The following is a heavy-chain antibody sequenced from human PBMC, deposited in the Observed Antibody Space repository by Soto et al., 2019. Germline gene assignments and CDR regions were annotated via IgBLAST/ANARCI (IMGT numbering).Heavy chain of an antibody. D-gene: IGHD6-13*01. V-gene: IGHV4-34*01. CDR2: INHSGST. Sequence: SETLSLTCTVSGGSISSYYWSWIRQPPGKGLEWIGEINHSGSTNYNPSLKSRVTISVDTSKNQFSLKLSSVTAADTAVYYCARDSSFIADAFDIWGQGTMVTVSS. CDR1: GGSISSYY. J-gene: IGHJ3*02. CDR3: ARDSSFIADAFDI.